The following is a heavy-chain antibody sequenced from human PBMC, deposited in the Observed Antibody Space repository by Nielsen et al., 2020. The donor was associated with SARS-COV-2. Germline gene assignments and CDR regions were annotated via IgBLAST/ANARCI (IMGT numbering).Heavy chain of an antibody. Sequence: GGSLRLSCAASGFTFSSYGMHWVRQPPGKGLEWVAVIWYDGSNKYYADSVKGRFTISRDNSKNTLYLQMNSLRAEDTAVYYCARDRGRYDFWSGYRYFDYWGQGTLVTVSS. J-gene: IGHJ4*02. V-gene: IGHV3-33*01. CDR1: GFTFSSYG. D-gene: IGHD3-3*01. CDR2: IWYDGSNK. CDR3: ARDRGRYDFWSGYRYFDY.